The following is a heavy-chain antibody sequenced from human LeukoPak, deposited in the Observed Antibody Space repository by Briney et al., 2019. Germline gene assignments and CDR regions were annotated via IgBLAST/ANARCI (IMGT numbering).Heavy chain of an antibody. CDR2: IYYSGST. V-gene: IGHV4-59*08. CDR3: ARSNWNYGGAFDI. D-gene: IGHD1-7*01. CDR1: GGSISNYY. J-gene: IGHJ3*02. Sequence: PETLSLTCTVPGGSISNYYWSWIRQPPGKGLEWIGYIYYSGSTYYSPSVRSRVTISVDTSKNQFSLKLSSVTAADTAVYYCARSNWNYGGAFDIWGQGTMVTVSS.